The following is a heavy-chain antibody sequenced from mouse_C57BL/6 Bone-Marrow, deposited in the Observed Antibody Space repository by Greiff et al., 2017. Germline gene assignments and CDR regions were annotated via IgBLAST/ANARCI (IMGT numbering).Heavy chain of an antibody. CDR2: IDPETGGT. J-gene: IGHJ4*01. V-gene: IGHV1-15*01. CDR1: GYTFTDYE. CDR3: TRSAYYSNYLFFYYYAMDY. D-gene: IGHD2-5*01. Sequence: QVQLQQSGAELVRPGASVTLSCKASGYTFTDYEMHWVKQTPVHGLEWIGAIDPETGGTAYNQKFKGKAILTADKSSSTAYMGLRSLTSEDSAVYYCTRSAYYSNYLFFYYYAMDYWGQGTSVTVSS.